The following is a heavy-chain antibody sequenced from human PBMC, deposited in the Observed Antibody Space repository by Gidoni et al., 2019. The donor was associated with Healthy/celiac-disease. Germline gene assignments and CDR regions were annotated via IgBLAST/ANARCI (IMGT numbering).Heavy chain of an antibody. CDR2: IITILGIA. Sequence: QVQLVQSGAEVKKPGSSVKVSCKASGGTFSSYTISWVRQAPGQGLEWMGRIITILGIANYAQKFQGRVTITADKSTSTAYMELSSLGSEDTDVYYCARERVATEGLFDYWGQGTLVTVSS. J-gene: IGHJ4*02. D-gene: IGHD5-12*01. CDR3: ARERVATEGLFDY. V-gene: IGHV1-69*08. CDR1: GGTFSSYT.